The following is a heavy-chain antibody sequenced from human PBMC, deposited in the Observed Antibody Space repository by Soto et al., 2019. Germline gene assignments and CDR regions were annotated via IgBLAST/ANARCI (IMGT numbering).Heavy chain of an antibody. CDR3: AKDVYSSSYASYYYYYGMDV. V-gene: IGHV3-30*04. CDR1: GFTFSSYA. Sequence: GGSLRLSCAASGFTFSSYAMHWVRQAPGKGLEWVAVISYDGSNKYYADSVKGRFTISRDNSKNTLYLQMNSLRAEDTAVYYCAKDVYSSSYASYYYYYGMDVWGQGTTVTVSS. D-gene: IGHD6-6*01. J-gene: IGHJ6*02. CDR2: ISYDGSNK.